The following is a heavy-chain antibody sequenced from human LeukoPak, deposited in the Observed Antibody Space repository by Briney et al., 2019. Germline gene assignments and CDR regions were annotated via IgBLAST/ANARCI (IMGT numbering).Heavy chain of an antibody. D-gene: IGHD3-22*01. CDR2: IIPIFGTA. CDR1: GGTFSSYA. J-gene: IGHJ4*02. V-gene: IGHV1-69*06. Sequence: ASVKVSCKASGGTFSSYAISWVRQAPGQGLEGMGGIIPIFGTANYAQKFQGRVTITADKSTSTAYMELSSLRSEDTAVYYCARAKGYYDSSVNYFDYWGQGTLVTVSS. CDR3: ARAKGYYDSSVNYFDY.